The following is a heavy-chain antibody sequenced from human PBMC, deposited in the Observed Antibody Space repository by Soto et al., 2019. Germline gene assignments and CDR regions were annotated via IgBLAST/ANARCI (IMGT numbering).Heavy chain of an antibody. J-gene: IGHJ6*02. CDR1: GFTFSTYG. CDR2: IWFDGTKI. Sequence: PGGSLRLSCAASGFTFSTYGMHWVRQAPGKGLEWVTVIWFDGTKIYYADSVNGRFTISRDNSKNTLYLQMNSLRAEDTAVYYCASQIFWSGSTAHGMDVWGQGTAVTVSS. CDR3: ASQIFWSGSTAHGMDV. V-gene: IGHV3-33*01. D-gene: IGHD3-3*01.